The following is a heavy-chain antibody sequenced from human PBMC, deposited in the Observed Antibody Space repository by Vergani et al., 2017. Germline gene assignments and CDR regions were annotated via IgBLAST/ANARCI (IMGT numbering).Heavy chain of an antibody. Sequence: EVHLEESGGGLVQPGGSLRLSCAASGFTFGDYYMAWIRLAPGKGLDWVASIKRDGTETFYVDSVKGRFTISRDNAKTTLYLQMISLRDEDRGVYYCARISGGSAPYLHYWGQGTLVTVAS. CDR1: GFTFGDYY. J-gene: IGHJ1*01. V-gene: IGHV3-7*01. CDR2: IKRDGTET. CDR3: ARISGGSAPYLHY. D-gene: IGHD2-15*01.